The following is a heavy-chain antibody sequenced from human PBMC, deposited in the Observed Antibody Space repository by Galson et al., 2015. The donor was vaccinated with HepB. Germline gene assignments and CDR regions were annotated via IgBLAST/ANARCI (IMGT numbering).Heavy chain of an antibody. J-gene: IGHJ6*02. CDR3: ARAPFQELDQYCSGGSCSPVGMDV. CDR2: IWYDGSNK. Sequence: SLRLSCAASGFTFSSYGMHWVRQAPGKGLEWVAVIWYDGSNKYYADSVKGRFTISRDNSKNTLYLQMNSLRAEDTAVYYCARAPFQELDQYCSGGSCSPVGMDVWGQGTTVTVSS. V-gene: IGHV3-33*01. D-gene: IGHD2-15*01. CDR1: GFTFSSYG.